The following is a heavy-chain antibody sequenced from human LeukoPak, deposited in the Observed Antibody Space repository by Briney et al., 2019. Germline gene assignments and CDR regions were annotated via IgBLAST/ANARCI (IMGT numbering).Heavy chain of an antibody. CDR2: VRSTSLGGAT. V-gene: IGHV3-49*03. D-gene: IGHD2-2*01. CDR1: GFTLGDYD. J-gene: IGHJ6*03. CDR3: TRLRQDCSRNSCYYYFYYYYMDV. Sequence: GGSLRLSCRASGFTLGDYDMSWFRQAPGKGLEWVGFVRSTSLGGATDYAASVKGRFTISRDDPKSIAYLLMNSLTTEDTAVYYCTRLRQDCSRNSCYYYFYYYYMDVWGEGTTVTVSS.